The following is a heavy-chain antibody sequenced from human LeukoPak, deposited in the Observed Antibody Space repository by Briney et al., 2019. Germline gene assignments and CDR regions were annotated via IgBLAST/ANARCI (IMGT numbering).Heavy chain of an antibody. D-gene: IGHD5-18*01. V-gene: IGHV4-39*07. Sequence: PSETLSLTCTVSGVSISSSNSYWGWIRQPPGKGLEWIGSIYYSGNTYYIPSLKSRVTISVDLSKNQFSLMLNSVTAADTAVYYCARADSYGIKSFDYWGQGTLVTVSS. J-gene: IGHJ4*02. CDR1: GVSISSSNSY. CDR3: ARADSYGIKSFDY. CDR2: IYYSGNT.